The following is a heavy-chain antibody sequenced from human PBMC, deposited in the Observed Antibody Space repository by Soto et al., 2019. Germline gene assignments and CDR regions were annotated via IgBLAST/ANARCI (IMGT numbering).Heavy chain of an antibody. CDR2: IIPIFGTA. Sequence: QVQLVQSGAEVKKPGSSVKVSCKASGGTFSSYAISWVRQAPGQGLEWMGGIIPIFGTANYAQKFQGRGTITADESTSTAYMELSSLRSEDTAVYYCARSPHCSSTSCYTREKYNWFDPWGQGTLVTVSS. V-gene: IGHV1-69*01. CDR1: GGTFSSYA. CDR3: ARSPHCSSTSCYTREKYNWFDP. J-gene: IGHJ5*02. D-gene: IGHD2-2*02.